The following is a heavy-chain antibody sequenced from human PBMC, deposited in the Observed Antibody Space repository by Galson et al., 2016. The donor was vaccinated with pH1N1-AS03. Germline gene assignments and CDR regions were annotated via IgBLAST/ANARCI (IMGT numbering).Heavy chain of an antibody. CDR3: AGSPRLISVAGTFPSRFDF. Sequence: LRLSCAASGFTFSSYAMSWVRQPPGRGLEWIGSIYPAVSTDYNPSLKSRLAMSVDTSKNQFSLNLSSVTAADTALYYCAGSPRLISVAGTFPSRFDFWGQGTLVTVSS. CDR1: GFTFSSYA. V-gene: IGHV4-38-2*01. CDR2: IYPAVST. J-gene: IGHJ4*02. D-gene: IGHD6-19*01.